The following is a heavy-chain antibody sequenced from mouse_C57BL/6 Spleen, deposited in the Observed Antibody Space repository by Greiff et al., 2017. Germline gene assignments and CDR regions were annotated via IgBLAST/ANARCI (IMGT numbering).Heavy chain of an antibody. CDR2: IRSKSNNYAT. J-gene: IGHJ2*01. D-gene: IGHD3-2*02. CDR1: GFSFNTYA. CDR3: VRHRGDSSGYVFDY. Sequence: EVKLMESGGGLVQPKGSLKLSCAASGFSFNTYAMNWVRQAPGKGLEWVARIRSKSNNYATYYADSVKDRFTISRDDSESMLYLQMNNLKTEDTAMYYCVRHRGDSSGYVFDYWGQGTTLTVSS. V-gene: IGHV10-1*01.